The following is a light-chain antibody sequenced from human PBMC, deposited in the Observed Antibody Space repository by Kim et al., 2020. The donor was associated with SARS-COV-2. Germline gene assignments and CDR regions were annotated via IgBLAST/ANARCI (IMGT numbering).Light chain of an antibody. Sequence: DIVMAQSPLSLPVTPGEPASISCRSSQSLLQSNGYNYLDWYLQKPGQSPQLLIYLGSNRASGVPDRFSGSGSGTDFTLQISRVEAEDVGVYYCKQTLQTPLTFGPGTKVDIK. V-gene: IGKV2-28*01. CDR1: QSLLQSNGYNY. CDR3: KQTLQTPLT. J-gene: IGKJ3*01. CDR2: LGS.